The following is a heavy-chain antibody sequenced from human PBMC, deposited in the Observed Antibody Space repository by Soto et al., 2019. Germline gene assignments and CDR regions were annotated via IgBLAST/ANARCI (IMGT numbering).Heavy chain of an antibody. CDR3: ARDSPKSSGIGY. J-gene: IGHJ4*02. V-gene: IGHV4-59*01. CDR2: VYHTGTT. D-gene: IGHD3-10*01. Sequence: PSETLSLTCTVSGGSIGHYYWSWIRRPPGRGLQWIGYVYHTGTTTYSPSLKSRVTISVDTSKNQVSLRLNSVTAADTAVYYCARDSPKSSGIGYWGQGTLVTVSS. CDR1: GGSIGHYY.